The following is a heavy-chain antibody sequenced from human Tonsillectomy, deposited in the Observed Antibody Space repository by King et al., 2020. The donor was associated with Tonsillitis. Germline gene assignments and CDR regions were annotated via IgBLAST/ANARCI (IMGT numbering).Heavy chain of an antibody. V-gene: IGHV3-53*04. Sequence: VQLVESGGGLVQPGGSLRLSCAASGFTVSSNYMSWVRQAPGKGLEWVSVIYCGGNTYYADSVKGRFTISRHNSNNTLYLQMNSLRPEDTAVYYCARAVGGSYFYWGQGTLVTVSS. CDR3: ARAVGGSYFY. CDR1: GFTVSSNY. CDR2: IYCGGNT. J-gene: IGHJ4*02. D-gene: IGHD1-26*01.